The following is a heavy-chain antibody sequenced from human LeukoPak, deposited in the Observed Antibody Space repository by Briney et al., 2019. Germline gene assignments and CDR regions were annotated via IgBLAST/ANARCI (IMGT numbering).Heavy chain of an antibody. D-gene: IGHD3-16*01. CDR1: GFTFSSYA. CDR2: ISYDGNNE. V-gene: IGHV3-30-3*01. CDR3: ANGLGGYYYGMDV. Sequence: GGSLRLSCAASGFTFSSYAMHWVRQAPGKGLEWVAVISYDGNNEYADSVKGRFTISRDNAKNSLYLQMNSLRAEDTALYYCANGLGGYYYGMDVWGQGTTVTVSS. J-gene: IGHJ6*02.